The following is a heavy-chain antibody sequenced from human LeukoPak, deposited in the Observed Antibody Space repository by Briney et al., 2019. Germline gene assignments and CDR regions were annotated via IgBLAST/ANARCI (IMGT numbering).Heavy chain of an antibody. V-gene: IGHV3-21*04. CDR1: GFTFSSYS. J-gene: IGHJ4*02. CDR2: ISSSSSYI. CDR3: AKDYRSHLAYSDTSTYYYAPLDY. D-gene: IGHD3-22*01. Sequence: GGSLRLSCAASGFTFSSYSMNWVRQAPGKGLEWVSSISSSSSYIYYADSVKGRFTISRDNAKNSLYLQMNSLRAEDTAVYYCAKDYRSHLAYSDTSTYYYAPLDYWGQGTLVTVSS.